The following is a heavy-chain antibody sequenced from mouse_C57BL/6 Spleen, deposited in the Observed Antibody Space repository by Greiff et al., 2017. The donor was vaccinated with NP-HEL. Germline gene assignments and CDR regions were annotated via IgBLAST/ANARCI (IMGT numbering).Heavy chain of an antibody. V-gene: IGHV5-9-1*02. CDR2: ISSGGDYI. D-gene: IGHD1-1*01. Sequence: EVKLVESGEGLVKPGGSLKLSCAASGFTFSSYAMSWVRQTPEKRLEWVAYISSGGDYIYSADTVKGRFTISRDNARNTLYLQMSSLKSEDTAMYYGTRGITTVVHWYFDVWGTGTTVTVSS. CDR3: TRGITTVVHWYFDV. CDR1: GFTFSSYA. J-gene: IGHJ1*03.